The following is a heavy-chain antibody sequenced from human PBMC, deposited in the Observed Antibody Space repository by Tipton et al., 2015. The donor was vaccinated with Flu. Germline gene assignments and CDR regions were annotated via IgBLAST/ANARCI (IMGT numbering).Heavy chain of an antibody. D-gene: IGHD3-16*01. CDR3: VREGDGDYFDY. CDR2: ISYAGSSK. V-gene: IGHV3-30-3*01. CDR1: GFTFSTYS. J-gene: IGHJ4*02. Sequence: SLRLSCAASGFTFSTYSMHWVRQGPGKGLEWVAVISYAGSSKYYADSVKGRFSVSRDNSKNTLYLQMDSLRAEDTAVYYCVREGDGDYFDYWGQGTLVTVPS.